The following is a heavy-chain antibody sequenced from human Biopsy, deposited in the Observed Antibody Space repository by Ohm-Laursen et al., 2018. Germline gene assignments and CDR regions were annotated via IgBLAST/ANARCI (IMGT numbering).Heavy chain of an antibody. Sequence: SETLSLTCTVSGASLRSHYWSWIRQPPGKGLEWLGYFYGSGNTYYNPSLKSRVTISVDPSKNQFSLKLNAVTAADTAVYYCAKGITVYGVVLPYYFDDWGQGTLVTVSS. CDR1: GASLRSHY. V-gene: IGHV4-59*11. CDR2: FYGSGNT. CDR3: AKGITVYGVVLPYYFDD. D-gene: IGHD3-3*01. J-gene: IGHJ4*02.